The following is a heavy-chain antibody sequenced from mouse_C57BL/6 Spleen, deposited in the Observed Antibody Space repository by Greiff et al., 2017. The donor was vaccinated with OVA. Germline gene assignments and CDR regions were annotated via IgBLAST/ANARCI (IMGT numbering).Heavy chain of an antibody. V-gene: IGHV1-53*01. Sequence: QVQLQQPGTELVKPGASVKLSCKASGYTFTSYWMHWVKQRPGQGLEWIGNINPSNGGTNYNEKFKSKATLTVDKSSSTAYMQLSSLPSEDSAVYYCARSIYYDYDEVWFAYWGQGTLVTVSA. D-gene: IGHD2-4*01. CDR3: ARSIYYDYDEVWFAY. CDR2: INPSNGGT. CDR1: GYTFTSYW. J-gene: IGHJ3*01.